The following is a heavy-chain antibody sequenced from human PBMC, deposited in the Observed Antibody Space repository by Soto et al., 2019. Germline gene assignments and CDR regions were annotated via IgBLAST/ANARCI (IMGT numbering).Heavy chain of an antibody. V-gene: IGHV4-39*01. Sequence: QLQLQESGPGLVKPSETLSLTCTVSGGSISSSSYYWGWIRQPPGKGLEWIGSIYYSGSTYYNPSLKSRVTISVDTSKDQFSLKLSSVTAADTAVYYCARPVYYYDSSGYLVRVAFDIWGQGTMVTVSS. D-gene: IGHD3-22*01. CDR2: IYYSGST. CDR1: GGSISSSSYY. CDR3: ARPVYYYDSSGYLVRVAFDI. J-gene: IGHJ3*02.